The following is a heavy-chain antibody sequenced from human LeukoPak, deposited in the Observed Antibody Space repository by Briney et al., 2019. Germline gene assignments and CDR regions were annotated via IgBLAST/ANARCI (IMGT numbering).Heavy chain of an antibody. CDR3: ARGPSWSPDAFDI. V-gene: IGHV4-31*03. Sequence: SETLSLTCTVSGGSISSGGYYWSWIRQHPGKDMEWIGYIYYSGSTYYNPSLKSRVTISVDTSKNQFSLKVSSATAADTAVYYCARGPSWSPDAFDIWGQGTMVTVSS. J-gene: IGHJ3*02. CDR1: GGSISSGGYY. CDR2: IYYSGST.